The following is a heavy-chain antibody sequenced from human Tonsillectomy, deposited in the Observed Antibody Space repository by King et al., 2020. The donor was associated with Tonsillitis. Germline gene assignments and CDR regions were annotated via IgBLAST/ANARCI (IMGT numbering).Heavy chain of an antibody. D-gene: IGHD3-22*01. CDR2: INPSGGST. CDR1: GYTFTSYY. V-gene: IGHV1-46*03. Sequence: VQLVQSGAEVKKPGASVKVSCKASGYTFTSYYIHWVRQAPGQGLEWMGIINPSGGSTSYARKFQGGVTMTRDTSTSTVFMELSSLRSEDTAVYYCARDSSPGSYYDSSGYLDYWGQGTLVTVSS. J-gene: IGHJ4*02. CDR3: ARDSSPGSYYDSSGYLDY.